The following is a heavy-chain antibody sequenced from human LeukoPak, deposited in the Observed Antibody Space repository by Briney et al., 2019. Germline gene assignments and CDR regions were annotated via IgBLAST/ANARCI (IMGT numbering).Heavy chain of an antibody. J-gene: IGHJ3*02. D-gene: IGHD6-19*01. CDR3: AKAGRSGWYPGWPFDI. Sequence: GGSLRLSCAGSGFTFLTYAMSWVRQAPGKGLQWVSVIRGSGASTYYADSVKGRFTISRDNSKNTLYLQMNSLRAEDTAVYYCAKAGRSGWYPGWPFDIWGQGTMVTVSS. V-gene: IGHV3-23*01. CDR1: GFTFLTYA. CDR2: IRGSGAST.